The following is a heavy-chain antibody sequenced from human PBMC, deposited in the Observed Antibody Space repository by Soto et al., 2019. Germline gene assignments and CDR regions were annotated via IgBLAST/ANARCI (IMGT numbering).Heavy chain of an antibody. CDR1: GGTFSSYA. CDR3: AGRTSLPTPFDY. CDR2: IIPIFGTA. J-gene: IGHJ4*02. V-gene: IGHV1-69*12. Sequence: QVQLVQSGAEVKKPGSSVKVSCKASGGTFSSYAISWVRQAPGQGLEWMGGIIPIFGTANYAQKFQGRGTSTADESTSTAYMALSRLRYEDTAVYYCAGRTSLPTPFDYWGQGTLVTVSS.